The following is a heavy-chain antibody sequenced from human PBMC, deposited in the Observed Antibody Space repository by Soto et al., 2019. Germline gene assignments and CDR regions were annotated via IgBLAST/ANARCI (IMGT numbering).Heavy chain of an antibody. Sequence: QITLKESGPTLVKPTQTLTLTCTFSGFSLRNSGVGVGWIRQPPGEALEWLALIYWDDDKRYSPSLKSRLTITKDTAKNQVVLTMTNMDPVDTATYYCAHRTTGGFYFDYWGQGTLVTVSS. CDR3: AHRTTGGFYFDY. J-gene: IGHJ4*02. CDR2: IYWDDDK. D-gene: IGHD1-1*01. CDR1: GFSLRNSGVG. V-gene: IGHV2-5*02.